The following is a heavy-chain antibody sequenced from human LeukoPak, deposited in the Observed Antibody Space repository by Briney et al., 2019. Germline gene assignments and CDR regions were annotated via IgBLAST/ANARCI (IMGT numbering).Heavy chain of an antibody. J-gene: IGHJ4*02. CDR2: IYYSGST. CDR3: ARLRRWLRPTSRVQQSFDY. D-gene: IGHD5-24*01. V-gene: IGHV4-59*12. CDR1: GGSISSYY. Sequence: PSETLSLTCTVSGGSISSYYWSWIRQPPGKGLEWIGYIYYSGSTNYNPSLKSRVTISVDTSKNQFSLKLSSVTAADTAVYYCARLRRWLRPTSRVQQSFDYWGQGTLVTVSS.